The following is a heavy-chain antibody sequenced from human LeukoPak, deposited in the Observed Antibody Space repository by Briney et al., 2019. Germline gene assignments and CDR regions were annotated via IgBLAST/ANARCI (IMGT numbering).Heavy chain of an antibody. J-gene: IGHJ5*02. CDR3: ARALHYVWGSYRKKNWFDP. CDR2: INHSGST. D-gene: IGHD3-16*02. Sequence: SGTLSLTCAVYGGSFSGYYWSWIRQPPGKGLEWIGEINHSGSTNYNPSLKSRVTISVDTSKNQFSLKLSSVTAADTAVYYCARALHYVWGSYRKKNWFDPWGQGTLVTVSS. CDR1: GGSFSGYY. V-gene: IGHV4-34*01.